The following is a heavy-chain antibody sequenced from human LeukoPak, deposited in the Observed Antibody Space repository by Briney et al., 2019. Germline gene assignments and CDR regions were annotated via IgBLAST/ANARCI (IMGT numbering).Heavy chain of an antibody. CDR2: ISYDGSNK. Sequence: PGGSLRLSCAASGFTFSSYGMHWVRQAPGKGLEWVAVISYDGSNKYYADSVKGRFTISRDNSKNTLYLQMNSLRAEGTAVYYCAKEHDYYDSSGYYRPMPDYWGQGTLVTVSS. CDR3: AKEHDYYDSSGYYRPMPDY. J-gene: IGHJ4*02. CDR1: GFTFSSYG. D-gene: IGHD3-22*01. V-gene: IGHV3-30*18.